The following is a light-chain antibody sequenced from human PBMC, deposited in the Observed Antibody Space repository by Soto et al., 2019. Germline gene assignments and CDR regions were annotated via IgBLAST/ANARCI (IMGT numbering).Light chain of an antibody. CDR2: DVS. CDR1: SSDVGGYNY. V-gene: IGLV2-11*01. CDR3: CSYAVSYTHYV. J-gene: IGLJ1*01. Sequence: QSALTQPRSVSGSPGQSITISCTGTSSDVGGYNYVSWYRQYPGKAPKLMIYDVSKRPSGVPDRFSGSKSGNTASLTISGLQAEDEADYYCCSYAVSYTHYVLGTGTKLTVL.